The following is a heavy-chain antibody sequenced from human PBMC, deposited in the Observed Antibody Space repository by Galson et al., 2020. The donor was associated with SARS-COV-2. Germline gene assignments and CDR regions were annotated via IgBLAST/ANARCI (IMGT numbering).Heavy chain of an antibody. CDR2: IYSDGNT. J-gene: IGHJ4*02. CDR1: GFPFNSNT. V-gene: IGHV3-23*03. CDR3: AKSYFASGSYWEAYTFDY. Sequence: GESLKIPCAASGFPFNSNTMSWVRQAPGKGLEWVSVIYSDGNTYHADSVRGWFTISRDNSKDTLYLQMNSLRSEDTAVYYCAKSYFASGSYWEAYTFDYWGQGILVTVSS. D-gene: IGHD3-10*01.